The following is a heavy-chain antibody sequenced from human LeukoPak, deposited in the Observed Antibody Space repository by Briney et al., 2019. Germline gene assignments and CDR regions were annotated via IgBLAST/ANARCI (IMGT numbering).Heavy chain of an antibody. Sequence: PGGSLRLSCAASGFTFSSYAMSWVRQAPGKGLEWVSAISGSGGSTYYADSVKGRFTISRDNSKDTLYLQMNSLRAEDTAVYYCAKLLRWLDIYFDYWGQGTLVTVSS. CDR3: AKLLRWLDIYFDY. J-gene: IGHJ4*02. CDR1: GFTFSSYA. V-gene: IGHV3-23*01. CDR2: ISGSGGST. D-gene: IGHD4-23*01.